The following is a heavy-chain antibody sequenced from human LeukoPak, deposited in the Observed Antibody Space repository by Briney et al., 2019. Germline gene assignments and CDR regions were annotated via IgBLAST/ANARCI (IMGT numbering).Heavy chain of an antibody. CDR1: GFMFSNYW. V-gene: IGHV3-7*01. CDR2: IKHDGSEK. CDR3: ATDRGWRTSGYYLYYFEY. D-gene: IGHD3-3*01. Sequence: GGSLRLSCVGSGFMFSNYWMSWVRQAPGKGLEWVANIKHDGSEKYYVDSVRGRFTISRDNTMNSLYLQMSSLRAEDTAVYYCATDRGWRTSGYYLYYFEYWGQGTLVTYSS. J-gene: IGHJ4*02.